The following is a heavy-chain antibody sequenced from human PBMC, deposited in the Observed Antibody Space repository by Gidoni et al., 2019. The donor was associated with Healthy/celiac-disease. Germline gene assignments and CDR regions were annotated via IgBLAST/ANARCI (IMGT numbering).Heavy chain of an antibody. D-gene: IGHD2-15*01. J-gene: IGHJ3*02. CDR3: ARQGGLYCSGGSCDDAFDI. V-gene: IGHV5-51*01. Sequence: EVQLVQSGAEVKKPGESLQISCQGSGYSFTSSWFGGVRQMPGKGLEWMGIIYPGDSDNRYSPSFQGQVTISADKSISTAYLQWSSLKASDTAMYYCARQGGLYCSGGSCDDAFDIWGQGTMVTVSS. CDR1: GYSFTSSW. CDR2: IYPGDSDN.